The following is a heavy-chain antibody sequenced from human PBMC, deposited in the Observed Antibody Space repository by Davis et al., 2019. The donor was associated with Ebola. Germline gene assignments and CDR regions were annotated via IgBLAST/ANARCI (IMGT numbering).Heavy chain of an antibody. CDR1: GGTFSSYA. CDR2: IIPIFGTA. V-gene: IGHV1-69*06. CDR3: AREDFADSSIAARNYYYYYGMDV. J-gene: IGHJ6*02. D-gene: IGHD6-6*01. Sequence: SVKVSCKASGGTFSSYAISWVRQAPGQGLEWMGGIIPIFGTANYAQKFQGRVTITADKSTSTAYMELSSLRSEDTAVYYCAREDFADSSIAARNYYYYYGMDVWGQGTTVTVSS.